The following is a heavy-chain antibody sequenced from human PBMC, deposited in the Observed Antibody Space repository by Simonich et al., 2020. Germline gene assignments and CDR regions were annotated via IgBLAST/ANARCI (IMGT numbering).Heavy chain of an antibody. V-gene: IGHV1-2*06. CDR2: INPNSGGT. Sequence: QVQLVPSGAEVKKPGASVKFSCKASGYTLTGSYMHWVRQAPGQGLGWMERINPNSGGTNYAQKVQGRVTMTRDTSISTAYMELSRLRSDDTAVYYCARELKGVPVGWGSQIDIWGQGTMVTVSS. D-gene: IGHD6-19*01. CDR3: ARELKGVPVGWGSQIDI. CDR1: GYTLTGSY. J-gene: IGHJ3*02.